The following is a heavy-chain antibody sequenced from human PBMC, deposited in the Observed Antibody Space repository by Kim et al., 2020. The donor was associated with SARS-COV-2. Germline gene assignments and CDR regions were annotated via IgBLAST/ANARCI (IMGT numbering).Heavy chain of an antibody. D-gene: IGHD6-6*01. Sequence: YADSVKGRFSISRDNAKNSLYLQMSSLRAEETAVYYCARDRIAARVFSDYWGQGTLVTVSS. J-gene: IGHJ4*02. CDR3: ARDRIAARVFSDY. V-gene: IGHV3-21*01.